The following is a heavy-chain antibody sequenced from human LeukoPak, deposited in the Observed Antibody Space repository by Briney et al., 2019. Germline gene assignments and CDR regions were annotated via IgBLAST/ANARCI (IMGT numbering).Heavy chain of an antibody. D-gene: IGHD6-13*01. CDR2: INPSGGST. Sequence: ASVKVSCKASGYTFASYYMHWVRQAPEQGLEWMGIINPSGGSTSYAQKFQGRVTMTRDTSTSTVYMELSSLRSEDTAVYYCARDGKFNGAVAGSACYWFAPWGQGTLVTVSS. CDR3: ARDGKFNGAVAGSACYWFAP. V-gene: IGHV1-46*01. CDR1: GYTFASYY. J-gene: IGHJ5*02.